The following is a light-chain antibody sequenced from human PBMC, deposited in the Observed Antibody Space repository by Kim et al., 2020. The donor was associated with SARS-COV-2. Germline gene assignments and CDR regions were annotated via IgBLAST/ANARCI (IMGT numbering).Light chain of an antibody. CDR2: AAS. Sequence: SSVGDRVTITCRASQGISSSLAWYQQKPGKVPKLLIYAASALQPGVPSRFSGSESGTDFTLTISSLQPEDVATYYCQQYNIGPDTFGQGTRLEIK. CDR1: QGISSS. V-gene: IGKV1-27*01. J-gene: IGKJ5*01. CDR3: QQYNIGPDT.